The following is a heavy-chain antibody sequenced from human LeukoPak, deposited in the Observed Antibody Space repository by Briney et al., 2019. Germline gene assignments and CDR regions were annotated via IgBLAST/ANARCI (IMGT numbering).Heavy chain of an antibody. D-gene: IGHD6-13*01. CDR1: GFTFSSYS. V-gene: IGHV3-21*01. CDR3: ARFIAAPYYFDY. J-gene: IGHJ4*02. Sequence: AGGSLRLSCAASGFTFSSYSMNWVRHAPGKGLEWVSFISSSRSYIYYADSVKGRFTISRDNAKNSLYLQMNSLRAEDTAVYYCARFIAAPYYFDYWGRGTLVTVSS. CDR2: ISSSRSYI.